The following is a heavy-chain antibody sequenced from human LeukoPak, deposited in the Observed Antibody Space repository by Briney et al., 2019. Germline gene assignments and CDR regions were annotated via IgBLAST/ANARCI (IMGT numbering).Heavy chain of an antibody. J-gene: IGHJ3*01. D-gene: IGHD3-10*02. CDR2: IRGGGSNT. CDR1: GFTFNNYA. Sequence: GGSLRPSCAASGFTFNNYAMNWVRQAPRKGLEWVSYIRGGGSNTRYSDSVKGRFIISRDNSKNILYLQMNSLRAEDTAIYYCAKCSASYSNDAFDVWGRGTMVTVSS. V-gene: IGHV3-23*01. CDR3: AKCSASYSNDAFDV.